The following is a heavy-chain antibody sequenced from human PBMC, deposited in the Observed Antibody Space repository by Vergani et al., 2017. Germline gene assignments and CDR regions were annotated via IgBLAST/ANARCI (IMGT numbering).Heavy chain of an antibody. Sequence: EVQLLESGGNLIQPGGSLRLSCGASGFTFSSYAMTWVRLAPGKGLQWVSAISGSGGNTFYTASVKGRFTISRDNSKDTLYLQMNSLRVADTAIYYCAKARDPNCKGGNCYSYYYGLDLWGQGTTVTVSS. CDR3: AKARDPNCKGGNCYSYYYGLDL. CDR2: ISGSGGNT. V-gene: IGHV3-23*01. CDR1: GFTFSSYA. D-gene: IGHD2-21*01. J-gene: IGHJ6*02.